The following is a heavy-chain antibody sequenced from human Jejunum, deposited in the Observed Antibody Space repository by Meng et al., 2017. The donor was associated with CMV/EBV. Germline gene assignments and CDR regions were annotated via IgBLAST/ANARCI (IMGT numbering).Heavy chain of an antibody. CDR2: IISVDGTT. J-gene: IGHJ4*02. V-gene: IGHV1-69*06. CDR1: TFNNYA. D-gene: IGHD5-12*01. Sequence: TFNNYARSGGRQAPGQGLEWMGGIISVDGTTKYAEKFRDRVTITADKSTTTAYLEMSSLRSDDTALYYCATPVKHYAAWGGYPPFDFWGQGTLVTVSS. CDR3: ATPVKHYAAWGGYPPFDF.